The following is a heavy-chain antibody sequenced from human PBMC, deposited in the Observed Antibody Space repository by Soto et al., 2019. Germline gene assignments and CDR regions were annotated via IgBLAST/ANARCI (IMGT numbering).Heavy chain of an antibody. CDR2: IKEDGSEI. V-gene: IGHV3-7*01. CDR1: GFTFSSYG. Sequence: GGSLRLSCAASGFTFSSYGMHWVRQAPGKGLEWVASIKEDGSEIYYLHSVRGRFSISRDSAGNALHLTMNYLSAEDTGVYFCARDIGFDYVNWGQGTPVTVSS. D-gene: IGHD3-16*01. J-gene: IGHJ4*02. CDR3: ARDIGFDYVN.